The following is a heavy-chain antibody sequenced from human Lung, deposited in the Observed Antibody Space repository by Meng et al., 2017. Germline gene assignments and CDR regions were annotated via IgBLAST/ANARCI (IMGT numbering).Heavy chain of an antibody. CDR1: GASIHSSTW. D-gene: IGHD1-26*01. CDR2: IFHSGST. J-gene: IGHJ4*02. V-gene: IGHV4-4*02. Sequence: QGQLEGWGPRGVKPSGTRPHPGVVSGASIHSSTWGSWGRQTPGKGLEWFGEIFHSGSTNYTPPLESRVTISVDKSKNQFSLKVYSVTAADTATYYCARFDISSSGRGDYWGQGILVTVSS. CDR3: ARFDISSSGRGDY.